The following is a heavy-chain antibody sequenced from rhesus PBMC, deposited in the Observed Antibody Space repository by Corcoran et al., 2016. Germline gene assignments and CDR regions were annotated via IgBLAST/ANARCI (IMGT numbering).Heavy chain of an antibody. D-gene: IGHD3-34*01. Sequence: EVQLVESGGGVVQPGGSLRLSCAASGFTFDDYAMHWVRQAPGKGLELVSVISWSSGRPYYADSVKGQFTISRDNAKNSLYLQMGSLRAEDTALYYCAREWTTGVIIMGGFDYWGQGVLVTVSS. CDR2: ISWSSGRP. CDR1: GFTFDDYA. CDR3: AREWTTGVIIMGGFDY. J-gene: IGHJ4*01. V-gene: IGHV3-201*01.